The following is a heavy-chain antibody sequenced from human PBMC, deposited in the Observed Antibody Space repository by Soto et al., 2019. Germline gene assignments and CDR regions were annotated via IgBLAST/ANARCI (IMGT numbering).Heavy chain of an antibody. CDR1: GGSISSGDYY. Sequence: SETLSLTCTVSGGSISSGDYYWSWIRQPPGKGLEWIGYIYYSGSTYYNPSLKSRVTISVDTSKNQFSLKLSSVTAADTAVYYCARKNVDSSISSFDYWGQGTLVTVSS. V-gene: IGHV4-30-4*01. D-gene: IGHD3-22*01. CDR2: IYYSGST. J-gene: IGHJ4*02. CDR3: ARKNVDSSISSFDY.